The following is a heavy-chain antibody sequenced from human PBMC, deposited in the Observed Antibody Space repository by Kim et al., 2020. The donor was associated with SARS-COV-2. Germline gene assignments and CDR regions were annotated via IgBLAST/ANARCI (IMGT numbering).Heavy chain of an antibody. D-gene: IGHD1-1*01. Sequence: GGSLRLSCAASGFTFSSYSMNWVRQAPGKGLEWVSSISSSSSYIYYADSVKGRFTISRDNAKNSLYLQMNSLRAEDTAVYYCARDLAGTRHYYYYGMDVWGQGTTVTVSS. CDR1: GFTFSSYS. V-gene: IGHV3-21*01. J-gene: IGHJ6*02. CDR2: ISSSSSYI. CDR3: ARDLAGTRHYYYYGMDV.